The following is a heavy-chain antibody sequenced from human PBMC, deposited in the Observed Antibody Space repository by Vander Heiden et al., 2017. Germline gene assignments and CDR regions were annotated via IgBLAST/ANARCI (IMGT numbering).Heavy chain of an antibody. D-gene: IGHD2-21*01. CDR2: IRDTSYNT. CDR1: GFIFSDYA. CDR3: AKGYCGGGSCSVDI. V-gene: IGHV3-23*01. J-gene: IGHJ4*02. Sequence: VQMLESGGGLVQPGGSLRLSCATSGFIFSDYAMNWVRQAPGEGLEWVSGIRDTSYNTYYADSVKGRFTVSRDNSKNTLYLQMDSLRAEDTAVYYCAKGYCGGGSCSVDIWGQGTLVTVSS.